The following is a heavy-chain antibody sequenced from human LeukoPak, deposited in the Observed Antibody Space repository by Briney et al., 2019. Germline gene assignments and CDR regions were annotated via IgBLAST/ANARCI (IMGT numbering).Heavy chain of an antibody. V-gene: IGHV3-30*02. CDR2: IRYVGRNK. Sequence: GGSLTPFRPLSGFTFSSYCIHWVRQAPGKGLEWVAMIRYVGRNKYYEQSVKGRFTISRDKSKNTLYLQMNSLRAADTAVYNCAKALYSSDPDAFDNWGQGTLVTVSS. D-gene: IGHD6-25*01. CDR1: GFTFSSYC. J-gene: IGHJ3*02. CDR3: AKALYSSDPDAFDN.